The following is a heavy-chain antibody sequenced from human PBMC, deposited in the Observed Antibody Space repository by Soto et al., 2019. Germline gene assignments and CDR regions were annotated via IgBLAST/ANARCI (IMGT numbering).Heavy chain of an antibody. CDR3: AHYTTDTYFDV. J-gene: IGHJ6*04. CDR2: LYWDDTR. CDR1: GFSLYTGGVG. Sequence: QITLKESSPTLVKPTQTLTLTCSFSGFSLYTGGVGVGWIRQPPGKALEWLALLYWDDTRRYNPSLKNTLTIAKDPSENQVALTVTDMGPVDTGTYFCAHYTTDTYFDVWGKGATVTVSS. D-gene: IGHD1-1*01. V-gene: IGHV2-5*02.